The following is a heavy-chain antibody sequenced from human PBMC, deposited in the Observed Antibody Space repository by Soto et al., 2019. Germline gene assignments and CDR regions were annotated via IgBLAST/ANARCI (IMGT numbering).Heavy chain of an antibody. D-gene: IGHD6-25*01. CDR2: LHDSGRT. CDR3: ARGKVEKVMAHSGPYFYSNGMDV. Sequence: PSETLSLTCGVSGDSIDGNDWSWIRQPPGKGLEWIGCLHDSGRTNYNPSLKSRVTISADTSEKQVSLRVTYVTAADTAVYYCARGKVEKVMAHSGPYFYSNGMDVWGHGTTVTVSS. CDR1: GDSIDGND. V-gene: IGHV4-59*01. J-gene: IGHJ6*02.